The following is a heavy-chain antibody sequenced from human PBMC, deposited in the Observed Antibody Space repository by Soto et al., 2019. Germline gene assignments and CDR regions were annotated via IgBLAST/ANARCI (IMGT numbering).Heavy chain of an antibody. CDR3: ARDLSSYDFWSGPPPVDY. D-gene: IGHD3-3*01. CDR1: VGTVSSYR. CDR2: ISSSSSYI. J-gene: IGHJ4*02. Sequence: RRSYEGSVGTVSSYRRSRVRQATEKGLEWVSSISSSSSYIYYADSVKGRFTISRDNAKNSLYLQMNSLRAEDTAVYYCARDLSSYDFWSGPPPVDYWGQGTLVTVSS. V-gene: IGHV3-21*01.